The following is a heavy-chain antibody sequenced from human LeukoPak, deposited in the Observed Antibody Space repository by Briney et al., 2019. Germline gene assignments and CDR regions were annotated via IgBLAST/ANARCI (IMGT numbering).Heavy chain of an antibody. CDR1: GGTFSSYA. D-gene: IGHD3-3*01. V-gene: IGHV1-69*06. J-gene: IGHJ4*02. Sequence: SVKVSCKASGGTFSSYAISWVRQAPGQGLEWMGGIIPIFGTANYAQKFQGRVTITADKSTSTAYMELSSLRSDDTAVYYCAKAGSRSFGVLIPLSFDYWGQGTLITVSS. CDR3: AKAGSRSFGVLIPLSFDY. CDR2: IIPIFGTA.